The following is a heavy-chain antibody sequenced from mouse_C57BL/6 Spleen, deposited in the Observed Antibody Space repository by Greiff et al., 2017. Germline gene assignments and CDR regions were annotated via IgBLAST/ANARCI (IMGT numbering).Heavy chain of an antibody. D-gene: IGHD1-1*01. CDR2: IYPGSGNT. CDR1: GYTFTDYY. Sequence: VQGVESGAELVRPGASVKLSCKASGYTFTDYYINWVKQRPGQGLEWIARIYPGSGNTYYNEKFKGKATLTAEKSSSTAYMQLSSLTSEDSAVYFCARDYGSSYGYFDYWGQGTTLTVSS. J-gene: IGHJ2*01. V-gene: IGHV1-76*01. CDR3: ARDYGSSYGYFDY.